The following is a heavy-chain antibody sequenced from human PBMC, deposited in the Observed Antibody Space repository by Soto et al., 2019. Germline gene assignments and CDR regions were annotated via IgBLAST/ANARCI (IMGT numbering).Heavy chain of an antibody. V-gene: IGHV3-7*05. Sequence: EVQLVESGGGLVQSGGSLRLSCAASGFTFSSYWMSWVRQGPGKGPEWVANIKQDGSEIYYVDSVKGRFTISRDNAKSPLYLQMTTLRAEDTAVYHCAKSISAIPGDSWGQGTLVTVSS. D-gene: IGHD2-2*01. CDR2: IKQDGSEI. CDR1: GFTFSSYW. CDR3: AKSISAIPGDS. J-gene: IGHJ4*02.